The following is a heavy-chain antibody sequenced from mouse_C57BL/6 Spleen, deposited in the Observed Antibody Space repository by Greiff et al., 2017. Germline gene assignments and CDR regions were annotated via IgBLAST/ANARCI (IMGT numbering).Heavy chain of an antibody. CDR1: GYTFTSYW. D-gene: IGHD2-12*01. CDR2: IYPSDSET. Sequence: VQLQQPGAELVRPGSSVKLSCKASGYTFTSYWMDWVQQRPGQGLEWIGNIYPSDSETHYNQKFKDKATLTVNNSSSTDYMQLISLSAEDSTVYYCAGSDYYTPFAYWGQGTLVTVSA. V-gene: IGHV1-61*01. J-gene: IGHJ3*01. CDR3: AGSDYYTPFAY.